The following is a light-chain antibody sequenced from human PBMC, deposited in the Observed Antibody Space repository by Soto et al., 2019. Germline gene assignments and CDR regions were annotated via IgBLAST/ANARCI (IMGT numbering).Light chain of an antibody. J-gene: IGKJ1*01. Sequence: DIVMTQSPDSLAVSLGERATINCKSSQSVLYSSNNKNYLAWYQQRPGQPPNLLIYWASTRESVVPDRCSGSGSGTDFTLTISSLQAEDVAIYYCQQYFSFPWTFGQGTKVEIK. V-gene: IGKV4-1*01. CDR3: QQYFSFPWT. CDR1: QSVLYSSNNKNY. CDR2: WAS.